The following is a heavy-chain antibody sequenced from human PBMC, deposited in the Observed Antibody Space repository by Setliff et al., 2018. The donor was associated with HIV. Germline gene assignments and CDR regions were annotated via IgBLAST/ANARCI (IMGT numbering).Heavy chain of an antibody. CDR1: GGSISSGSYY. CDR3: ARGAYRFDS. Sequence: PSETLSLTCTVSGGSISSGSYYWSWIRQPAGEGLEWIGQIHTTGTTNCNPSLKSRVTISVDTSKNQFSLTLRSLTAADTAVYYCARGAYRFDSWGQGNLVTVSS. J-gene: IGHJ5*01. V-gene: IGHV4-61*09. D-gene: IGHD2-2*01. CDR2: IHTTGTT.